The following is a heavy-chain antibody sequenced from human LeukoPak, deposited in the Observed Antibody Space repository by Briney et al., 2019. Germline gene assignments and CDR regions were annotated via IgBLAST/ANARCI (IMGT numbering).Heavy chain of an antibody. D-gene: IGHD3-22*01. CDR2: ISAYNGNT. Sequence: GASVKVSCKASSYTFTSYGINWVRQAPGQGLEWMGWISAYNGNTNYAQKLQGRVTMTTDTSTTTAYMGLRSLRSDDTAVYYCARAHGYESSGYSEAFLDYWGQGTLVTVSS. V-gene: IGHV1-18*01. CDR1: SYTFTSYG. J-gene: IGHJ4*02. CDR3: ARAHGYESSGYSEAFLDY.